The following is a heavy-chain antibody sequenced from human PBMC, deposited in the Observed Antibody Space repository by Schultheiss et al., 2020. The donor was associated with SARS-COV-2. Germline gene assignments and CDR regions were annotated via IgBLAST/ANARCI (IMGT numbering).Heavy chain of an antibody. CDR3: ARDTGGYDMWRFDY. CDR2: IYYSGST. V-gene: IGHV4-59*01. D-gene: IGHD5-12*01. J-gene: IGHJ4*02. Sequence: SETLSLTCTVSGGSISSYYWSWIRQHPGKGLEWIGYIYYSGSTNYNPSLKSRVTISVDTSKNQFSLKLSSVTAADTAVYYCARDTGGYDMWRFDYWGQGTLVTVSS. CDR1: GGSISSYY.